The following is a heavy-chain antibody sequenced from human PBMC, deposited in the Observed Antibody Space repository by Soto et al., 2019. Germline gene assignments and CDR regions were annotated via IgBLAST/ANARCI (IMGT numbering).Heavy chain of an antibody. CDR2: INSDGSST. D-gene: IGHD4-17*01. V-gene: IGHV3-74*01. CDR1: GFTFSSYW. J-gene: IGHJ3*01. CDR3: ARGRLRWGSDAFDF. Sequence: EVQLVESGGGLVQPGGSLRLSCAASGFTFSSYWMHWVRQAPGKGLVWVSRINSDGSSTSYADSVKGRFTISRDNAKNTLYLQMTRPRAEDTAVYYCARGRLRWGSDAFDFWGQGTMVTVSS.